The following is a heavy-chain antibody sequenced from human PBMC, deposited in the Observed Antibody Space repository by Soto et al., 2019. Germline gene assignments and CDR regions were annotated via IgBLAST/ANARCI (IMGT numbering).Heavy chain of an antibody. V-gene: IGHV6-1*01. J-gene: IGHJ6*02. CDR3: ARIRWLRGGYYYGMDV. CDR1: GDSVSSNSAA. Sequence: SQTLSLTCAISGDSVSSNSAAWNWIRQSPSRGLEWLGRTYYRSKWYNDYAVSVKGRITINPDTSKNQFSLQLNSVTPEDTAVYYCARIRWLRGGYYYGMDVWGQGTTVTVSS. CDR2: TYYRSKWYN. D-gene: IGHD5-12*01.